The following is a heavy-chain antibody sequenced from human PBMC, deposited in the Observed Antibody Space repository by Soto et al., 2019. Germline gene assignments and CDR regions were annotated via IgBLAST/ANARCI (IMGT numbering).Heavy chain of an antibody. CDR3: ARGRAITMVRGDPITFYYFDY. Sequence: GGSLRLSCAASGFTFSSYVMHWVRQAPGKGLEYVSAISSNGGSTYYANSVKGRFTISRDNSKNTLYLQMGSLRAEDMAVYYCARGRAITMVRGDPITFYYFDYWGQGTLVTVSS. D-gene: IGHD3-10*01. CDR1: GFTFSSYV. J-gene: IGHJ4*02. V-gene: IGHV3-64*01. CDR2: ISSNGGST.